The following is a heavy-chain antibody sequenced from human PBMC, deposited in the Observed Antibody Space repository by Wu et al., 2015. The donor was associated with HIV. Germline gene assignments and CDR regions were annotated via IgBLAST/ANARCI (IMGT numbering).Heavy chain of an antibody. J-gene: IGHJ4*02. V-gene: IGHV1-69*05. CDR1: GGTFSSNV. D-gene: IGHD6-19*01. CDR2: IIPSFETA. CDR3: ATDGDYISGSVY. Sequence: QVQLVQSGADVKKPGSSVKVSCKASGGTFSSNVISWVRQAPGQGLEWMGGIIPSFETAHYAQNFQGRVTITTDESTSTAYMELTSLRSEDAAVYYCATDGDYISGSVYWGQGTLVTVSS.